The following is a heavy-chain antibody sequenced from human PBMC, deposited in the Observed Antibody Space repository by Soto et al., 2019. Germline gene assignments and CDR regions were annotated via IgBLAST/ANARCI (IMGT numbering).Heavy chain of an antibody. V-gene: IGHV4-59*01. J-gene: IGHJ5*02. CDR2: IYYSGST. CDR3: AREGYSSTGPNWFDP. D-gene: IGHD6-13*01. CDR1: GGSISSYY. Sequence: QVQLQESGPGLVKPSETLSLTCTVSGGSISSYYWSWIRQPPGKGLEWIGYIYYSGSTNYNPSLKSRVTISVDTSKNQFSLKLSSVTAADTAVYYCAREGYSSTGPNWFDPWGQGTLVTVSS.